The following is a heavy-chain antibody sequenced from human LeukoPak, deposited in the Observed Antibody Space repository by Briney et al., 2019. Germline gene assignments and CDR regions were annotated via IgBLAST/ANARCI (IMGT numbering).Heavy chain of an antibody. CDR3: ARLEYYDSSARYWYFDL. D-gene: IGHD3-22*01. CDR2: IYYSGST. CDR1: GGSISSYY. V-gene: IGHV4-59*08. Sequence: SETLSLTCTVSGGSISSYYWSWIRQPPGKGLEGIGYIYYSGSTNYNPYLKSRVTISVDTSKNQFSLKLSSVTDADTAVYYCARLEYYDSSARYWYFDLWGRGTLVTVSS. J-gene: IGHJ2*01.